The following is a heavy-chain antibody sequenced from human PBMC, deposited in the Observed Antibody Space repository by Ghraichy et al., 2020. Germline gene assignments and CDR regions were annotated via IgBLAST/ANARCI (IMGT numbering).Heavy chain of an antibody. Sequence: GGSLRLSCEASGIAFTNYWMTWVRQAPGKGLEWVANIEVDGSRKYYVDSVKGRFTISKDNAKNSVFLHMDSLRADDTAIYYCARDQREGMDVWGQGTTVTVSS. J-gene: IGHJ6*02. V-gene: IGHV3-7*01. CDR2: IEVDGSRK. CDR3: ARDQREGMDV. CDR1: GIAFTNYW.